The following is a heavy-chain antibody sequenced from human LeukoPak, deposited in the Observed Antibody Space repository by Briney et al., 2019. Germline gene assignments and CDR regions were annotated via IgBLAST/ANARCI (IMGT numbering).Heavy chain of an antibody. CDR2: IYPGDSDT. CDR1: GYSFTSYW. Sequence: GESLKISCKGSGYSFTSYWIGWVRQMPEKGLEWMGIIYPGDSDTRYSPSFQGQVTISADKSISTAYLQWSSLKASDTAMYYCARQGSGYSPTYYYYMDVWGKGTTVTISS. J-gene: IGHJ6*03. V-gene: IGHV5-51*01. CDR3: ARQGSGYSPTYYYYMDV. D-gene: IGHD5-18*01.